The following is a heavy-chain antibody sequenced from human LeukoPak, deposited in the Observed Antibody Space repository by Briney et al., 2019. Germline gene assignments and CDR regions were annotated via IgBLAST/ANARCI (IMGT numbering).Heavy chain of an antibody. CDR2: IYSSGRT. CDR3: ARAPAGCGGTCSFDY. J-gene: IGHJ4*02. V-gene: IGHV4-4*07. D-gene: IGHD2-15*01. CDR1: GASMSNSF. Sequence: SETLSLTCTVSGASMSNSFWSWIRQPAGKGLEWIGRIYSSGRTNYNPSLKSRVILSIDTSNNQFSLKLTSVTAADTASYYCARAPAGCGGTCSFDYWGQGTLVTVSS.